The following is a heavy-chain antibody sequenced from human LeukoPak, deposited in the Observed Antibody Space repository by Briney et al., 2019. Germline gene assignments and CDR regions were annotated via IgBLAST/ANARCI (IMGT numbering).Heavy chain of an antibody. CDR2: IFYSGTI. CDR3: ARLPVPAAIPDYYYYMDV. J-gene: IGHJ6*03. Sequence: SETLSLTCIVSGDSIIDKNYYWGWIRQSPGKGLEWIASIFYSGTIFYNPSLKSRVTLSVDTSKNQFSLKLSSVTAADTAVYYCARLPVPAAIPDYYYYMDVWGKGTTVTVSS. D-gene: IGHD2-2*02. CDR1: GDSIIDKNYY. V-gene: IGHV4-39*01.